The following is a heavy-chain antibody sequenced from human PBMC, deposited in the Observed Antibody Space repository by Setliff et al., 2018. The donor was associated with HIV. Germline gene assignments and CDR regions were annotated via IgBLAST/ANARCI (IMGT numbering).Heavy chain of an antibody. D-gene: IGHD1-7*01. CDR1: GGSFSDYY. CDR2: INHSGST. Sequence: SETLSLTCAVYGGSFSDYYWSWIRQPPGKGLEWIGEINHSGSTNYNPSLKRRVTISVDTSKNQFSLKLNSVTAADTAVYYCARARLELRQYWFDSWGQGSPVTVSS. V-gene: IGHV4-34*01. J-gene: IGHJ5*01. CDR3: ARARLELRQYWFDS.